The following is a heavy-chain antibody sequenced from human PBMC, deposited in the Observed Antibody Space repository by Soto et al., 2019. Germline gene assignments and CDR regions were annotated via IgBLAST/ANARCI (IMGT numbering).Heavy chain of an antibody. V-gene: IGHV1-69*01. CDR1: GGSFGNFI. CDR2: IVPMLGTP. J-gene: IGHJ6*02. CDR3: ARSATYTSSHSHSSGIDV. D-gene: IGHD2-21*01. Sequence: QVQLVQSGAEVKEPGSSVRVSCKASGGSFGNFIMNWVRQTPGQGLEWMGGIVPMLGTPTYAEKFKGRVTISATGSTSTTFMDSTSLRSEDTAIYYCARSATYTSSHSHSSGIDVWGQGTTVTVSS.